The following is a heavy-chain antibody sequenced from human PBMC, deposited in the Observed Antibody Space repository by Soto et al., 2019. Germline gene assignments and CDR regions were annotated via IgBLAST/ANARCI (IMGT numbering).Heavy chain of an antibody. CDR1: GGSISSYY. CDR3: ASFTPGWSYFDY. D-gene: IGHD2-15*01. CDR2: IYYSGST. Sequence: SETLSLTCTVSGGSISSYYWSWIRQPPGKGLEWIGYIYYSGSTNYNPSLKSRVTISVDTSKNQFSLKLSSVTAADAAVYYCASFTPGWSYFDYWGQGTLVTVSS. J-gene: IGHJ4*02. V-gene: IGHV4-59*01.